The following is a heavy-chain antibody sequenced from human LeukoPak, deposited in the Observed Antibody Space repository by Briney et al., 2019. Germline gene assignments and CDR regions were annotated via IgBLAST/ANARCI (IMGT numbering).Heavy chain of an antibody. D-gene: IGHD5-12*01. J-gene: IGHJ3*02. CDR3: AGEMPVPTTQRAFEI. Sequence: ASVKVSCKASGGTFSSYYMHWVRQAPGEGLEWMGWINPNTGGTNYAQKFQDWVTMTRDPSISTAYMELSRLRSDDTAVYYCAGEMPVPTTQRAFEIWGQGTMVTVSS. V-gene: IGHV1-2*04. CDR2: INPNTGGT. CDR1: GGTFSSYY.